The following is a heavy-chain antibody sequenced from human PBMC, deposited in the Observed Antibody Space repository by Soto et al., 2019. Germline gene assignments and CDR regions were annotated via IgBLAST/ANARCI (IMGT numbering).Heavy chain of an antibody. CDR3: ARWLGYGPHFDY. D-gene: IGHD5-12*01. V-gene: IGHV4-30-4*01. Sequence: PSETLSLTWTVSGGSISSGDYYWSWIRQPPGKGLEWIGYIFYSGSTYYNPSLKSRVTISVDTSKNQFSLKLGSVTAADTAVYYCARWLGYGPHFDYWGQGTLVTVSS. CDR1: GGSISSGDYY. CDR2: IFYSGST. J-gene: IGHJ4*02.